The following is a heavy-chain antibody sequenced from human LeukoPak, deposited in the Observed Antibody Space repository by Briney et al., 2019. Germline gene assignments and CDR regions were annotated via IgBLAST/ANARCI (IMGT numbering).Heavy chain of an antibody. CDR3: ARATTVTTLWFDP. D-gene: IGHD4-17*01. Sequence: SETLSLTCTISGGSTTGYFWSWIRQPPGKGPEWIGYVFYSGGTLYNPSLDSRVTISVDTSKTQFSLELTSVTAADTAVYYCARATTVTTLWFDPWGQGTLVTVSS. CDR1: GGSTTGYF. J-gene: IGHJ5*02. CDR2: VFYSGGT. V-gene: IGHV4-59*08.